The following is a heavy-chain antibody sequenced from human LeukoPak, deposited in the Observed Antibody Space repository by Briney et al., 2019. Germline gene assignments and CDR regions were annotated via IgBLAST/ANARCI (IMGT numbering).Heavy chain of an antibody. J-gene: IGHJ4*02. CDR2: IYYIGST. Sequence: SETLSLTCAVYGGSFSGYYWSWIRQAPGKGLEWIGYIYYIGSTNYNPSLKSRVTISVDTSKNQFSLKLSSVTAADTAVYYCARHGSSLDYWGQGTLVTVSS. D-gene: IGHD6-6*01. CDR1: GGSFSGYY. V-gene: IGHV4-59*01. CDR3: ARHGSSLDY.